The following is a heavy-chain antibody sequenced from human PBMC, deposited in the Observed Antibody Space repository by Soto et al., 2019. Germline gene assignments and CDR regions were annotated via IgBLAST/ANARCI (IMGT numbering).Heavy chain of an antibody. J-gene: IGHJ4*02. Sequence: GGSLRLSCAASGFTFSSYSMNWVRQAPGKGLEWVSYISSSSSTINYADSVKGRFTITRDNAKNSLYVQMNSLGDEDMAVYYCAGDLYYDILTGYYNPALDYWGQGTLVTVSS. D-gene: IGHD3-9*01. CDR1: GFTFSSYS. CDR3: AGDLYYDILTGYYNPALDY. V-gene: IGHV3-48*02. CDR2: ISSSSSTI.